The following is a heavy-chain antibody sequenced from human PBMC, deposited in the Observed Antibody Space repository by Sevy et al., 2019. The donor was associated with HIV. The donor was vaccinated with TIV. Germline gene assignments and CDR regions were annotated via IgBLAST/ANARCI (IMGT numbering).Heavy chain of an antibody. J-gene: IGHJ4*02. CDR3: AKVTTVYDSTGYCPFDS. Sequence: GGSLRLSCAASGFTFSNYAMSWVRQAPGKGLEWVSTISGSGGSTFYADSVKGRFTISRDNSKNTVYLLMNGLRAEDTAVYYCAKVTTVYDSTGYCPFDSWGQGTLVTVSS. CDR1: GFTFSNYA. CDR2: ISGSGGST. V-gene: IGHV3-23*01. D-gene: IGHD3-22*01.